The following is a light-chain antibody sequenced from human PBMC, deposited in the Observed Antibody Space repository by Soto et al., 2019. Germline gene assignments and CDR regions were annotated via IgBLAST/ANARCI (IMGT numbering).Light chain of an antibody. J-gene: IGLJ1*01. CDR1: SSNIGAGYD. V-gene: IGLV1-40*01. CDR3: TSYTSSTPFYV. CDR2: GNS. Sequence: QSVLTQPPSVSGAPGQRVTISCTGSSSNIGAGYDVHWYQQLPGTAPKLLIYGNSNRPSGVPDRFSGSKSGTTASLAISGLQAEDEAEYYCTSYTSSTPFYVFGTGTKVTVL.